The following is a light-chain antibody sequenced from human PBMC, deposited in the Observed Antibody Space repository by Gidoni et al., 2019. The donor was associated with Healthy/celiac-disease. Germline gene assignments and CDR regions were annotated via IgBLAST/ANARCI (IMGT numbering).Light chain of an antibody. CDR2: DNN. CDR1: SSNIGNNY. J-gene: IGLJ1*01. V-gene: IGLV1-51*01. Sequence: AAPGQKVTISCSGSSSNIGNNYVSWYQQLPGTAPKLLIYDNNKRPSGIPDRFSGSKSGTSATLGITGLQTGDEADYYCGTWDSSLSAGVFGTGTKVTVL. CDR3: GTWDSSLSAGV.